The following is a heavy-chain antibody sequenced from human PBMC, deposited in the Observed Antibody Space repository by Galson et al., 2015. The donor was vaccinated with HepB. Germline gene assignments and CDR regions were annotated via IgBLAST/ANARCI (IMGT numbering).Heavy chain of an antibody. D-gene: IGHD1-7*01. J-gene: IGHJ4*02. Sequence: SLRLSCAASGFTFNNYNMNWVRQAPGKGLEWVSSISSSSDYINYADSVKGRFTVSRDNAKNSLYLQMSSLRAEDTAVYYCTTDPYLTGTRYWGQGTLVTVSS. CDR2: ISSSSDYI. CDR3: TTDPYLTGTRY. V-gene: IGHV3-21*01. CDR1: GFTFNNYN.